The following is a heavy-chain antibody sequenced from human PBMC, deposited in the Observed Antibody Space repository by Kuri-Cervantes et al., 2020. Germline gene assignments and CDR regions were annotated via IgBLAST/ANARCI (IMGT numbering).Heavy chain of an antibody. CDR2: FDPEDGET. V-gene: IGHV1-24*01. Sequence: ASVKVSCKVSGYTLTELSMHRVGQAPGKGLEWMGGFDPEDGETIYAQKFQGRVTMTEDTSTDTAYMELSSLRSEDTAVYYCATPVTGTTHFDYWGQGTLVTVSS. CDR3: ATPVTGTTHFDY. CDR1: GYTLTELS. J-gene: IGHJ4*02. D-gene: IGHD1-20*01.